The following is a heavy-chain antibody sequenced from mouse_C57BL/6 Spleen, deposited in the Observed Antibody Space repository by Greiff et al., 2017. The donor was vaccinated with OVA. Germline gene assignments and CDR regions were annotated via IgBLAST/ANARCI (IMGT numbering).Heavy chain of an antibody. CDR1: GFTFSSYA. J-gene: IGHJ3*01. Sequence: EVKLVESGGGLVKPGGSLKLSCAASGFTFSSYAMSWVRQTPEKRLEWVATISDGGSYTYYPDNVKGRFTISRDNAKNNLYLQMSHLKSEDTAMYYCARGDGNYDWFAYWGQGTLVTVSA. D-gene: IGHD2-1*01. V-gene: IGHV5-4*03. CDR2: ISDGGSYT. CDR3: ARGDGNYDWFAY.